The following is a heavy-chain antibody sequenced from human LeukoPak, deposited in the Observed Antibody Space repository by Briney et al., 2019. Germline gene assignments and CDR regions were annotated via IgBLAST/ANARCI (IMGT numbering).Heavy chain of an antibody. V-gene: IGHV4-34*01. CDR1: GGSFSGYY. CDR3: ARGGYSYGLDAFDI. CDR2: INHSGST. D-gene: IGHD5-18*01. Sequence: LETLSLTCAVYGGSFSGYYWSWIRQPPGKGLEWIGEINHSGSTNYNPSPKSRVTISVDTSKNQLSLKLSSVTAADTAVYYCARGGYSYGLDAFDIWGQGTMVTVSS. J-gene: IGHJ3*02.